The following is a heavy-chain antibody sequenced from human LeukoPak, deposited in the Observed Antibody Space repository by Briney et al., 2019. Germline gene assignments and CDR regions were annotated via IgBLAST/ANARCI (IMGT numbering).Heavy chain of an antibody. Sequence: GGSLRLSCAASGFTFSTYGMHWVRQAPGKGLEWVAVIWYDGSNKYYADSVKGRFTISRDNSKNTLYLQMSSLRAEDTAVYYCARDRIYHYFDYWGQGTLVTVSS. CDR3: ARDRIYHYFDY. CDR1: GFTFSTYG. V-gene: IGHV3-33*08. CDR2: IWYDGSNK. J-gene: IGHJ4*02. D-gene: IGHD5/OR15-5a*01.